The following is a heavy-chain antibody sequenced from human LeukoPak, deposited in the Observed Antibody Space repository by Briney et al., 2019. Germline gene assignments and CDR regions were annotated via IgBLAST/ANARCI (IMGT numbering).Heavy chain of an antibody. CDR2: LYSGGNT. Sequence: GGSLRLSCAASGFTTSSNYMNWVRQTPGKGLEWVSVLYSGGNTYYADSVKGRFTFSRDSSKNTLYLQSNSLRAEDTAVYYCAKDLYYYGSGSYQDYWGQGTLVTVSS. D-gene: IGHD3-10*01. CDR1: GFTTSSNY. V-gene: IGHV3-53*01. CDR3: AKDLYYYGSGSYQDY. J-gene: IGHJ4*02.